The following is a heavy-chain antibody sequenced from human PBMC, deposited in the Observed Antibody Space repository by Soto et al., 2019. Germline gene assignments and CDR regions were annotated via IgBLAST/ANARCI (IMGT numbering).Heavy chain of an antibody. V-gene: IGHV3-33*03. CDR2: IWASGSYK. J-gene: IGHJ4*02. D-gene: IGHD2-15*01. CDR3: ATDRGNSQFDY. Sequence: QVQLVESGGGVVQPGRSLTLSCTASGFTFSIYGMHWVRQAPGKGLEWVAVIWASGSYKIYADSVKGRFTIARDNSRNILYLEMNSLRAEDTAVYYCATDRGNSQFDYWGQGTLVTVSS. CDR1: GFTFSIYG.